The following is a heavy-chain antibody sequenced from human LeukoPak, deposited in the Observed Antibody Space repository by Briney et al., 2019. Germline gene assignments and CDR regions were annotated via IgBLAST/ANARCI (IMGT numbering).Heavy chain of an antibody. Sequence: PGGSLRLSCAASGFTFSTYAMTWVRQAPGKGLDLVSVISGSGDNTYYADSVKGRFTISRDNSKNTLYLQMSSLRAEDTAVYYCAKDLWFGDLSPLGYWGQGTLVTVSS. CDR1: GFTFSTYA. D-gene: IGHD3-10*01. V-gene: IGHV3-23*01. CDR2: ISGSGDNT. CDR3: AKDLWFGDLSPLGY. J-gene: IGHJ4*02.